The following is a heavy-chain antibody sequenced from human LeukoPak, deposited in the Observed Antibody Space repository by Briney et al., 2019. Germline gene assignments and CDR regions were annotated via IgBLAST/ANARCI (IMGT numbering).Heavy chain of an antibody. CDR1: GYTFTSYG. Sequence: ASVKVSCKASGYTFTSYGISWVRQAPGQGLEWMGWISAYNGNTNYAQKLQGRVTTTTDTSTSTAYMELRSLGSDDTAVYYCARDPRHYCSSTSCYGYYYYMDVWGKGTTVTVSS. V-gene: IGHV1-18*01. CDR2: ISAYNGNT. CDR3: ARDPRHYCSSTSCYGYYYYMDV. J-gene: IGHJ6*03. D-gene: IGHD2-2*01.